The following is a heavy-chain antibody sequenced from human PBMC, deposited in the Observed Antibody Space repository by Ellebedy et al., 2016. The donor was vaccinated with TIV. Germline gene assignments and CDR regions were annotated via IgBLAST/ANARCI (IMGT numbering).Heavy chain of an antibody. Sequence: GESLKISCAASGFTLNSYAMNWVRQAPRKGLEWVAASSGTGANTYHADSVKGRFTISRDNSKNILFLQMNSLRVEDTAVYYCVRDGYNNIPFDYWGQGTLVTVSS. CDR2: SSGTGANT. CDR1: GFTLNSYA. D-gene: IGHD5-24*01. CDR3: VRDGYNNIPFDY. J-gene: IGHJ4*02. V-gene: IGHV3-23*01.